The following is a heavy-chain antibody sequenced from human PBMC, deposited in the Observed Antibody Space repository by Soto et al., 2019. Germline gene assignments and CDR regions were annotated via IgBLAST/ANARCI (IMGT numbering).Heavy chain of an antibody. CDR3: AKDLRGPEAGTWYFDD. CDR2: ITGNGGTT. V-gene: IGHV3-23*01. Sequence: EVQLLESGGGLVEPGGSLRLSCTVSGLTFYTYALGWVRQAPGQGLEWVSSITGNGGTTYYADSVKGRLTISRDNSKNTLYLQMNRLRAEDTAVYYCAKDLRGPEAGTWYFDDWGQGTLVTVSS. D-gene: IGHD6-13*01. J-gene: IGHJ4*02. CDR1: GLTFYTYA.